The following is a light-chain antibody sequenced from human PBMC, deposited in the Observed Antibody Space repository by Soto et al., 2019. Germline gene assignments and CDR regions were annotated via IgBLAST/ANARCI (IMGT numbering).Light chain of an antibody. V-gene: IGLV2-8*01. Sequence: QSVLTQPPSASGSPGQSVTISCTGTSSDVGGYNYVSWYQQHPGKAPKFMIYEVSKRPSGVPDRFSGSKSGNTASLTVSGLQADDEADYYCSSYAGSNNPVIFGGGTNVTVL. CDR1: SSDVGGYNY. CDR2: EVS. J-gene: IGLJ2*01. CDR3: SSYAGSNNPVI.